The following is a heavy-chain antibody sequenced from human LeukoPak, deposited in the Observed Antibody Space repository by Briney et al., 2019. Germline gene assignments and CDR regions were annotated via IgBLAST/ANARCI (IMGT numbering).Heavy chain of an antibody. J-gene: IGHJ6*03. V-gene: IGHV3-23*01. D-gene: IGHD5-24*01. CDR1: GIIFSSHA. CDR2: ISGSGGHT. Sequence: GGSLRLSCAASGIIFSSHAMSWVRQAPGNGLEWVSLISGSGGHTYYGDSVKGRFTISRDNSKNTLYLQMNSLRAEDTAVYYCAKGGEATMRDGYNYYYYYMEVWGRGTTVTVSS. CDR3: AKGGEATMRDGYNYYYYYMEV.